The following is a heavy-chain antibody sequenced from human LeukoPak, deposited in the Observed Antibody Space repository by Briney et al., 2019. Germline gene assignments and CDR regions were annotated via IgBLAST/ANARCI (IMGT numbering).Heavy chain of an antibody. Sequence: ASVKVSCKASGYTFITYGISWVRQAPGQGLEWMGWINPHTGDTKNAQTLHDRVTMPADPFTDTAYMELRSLRSDDTAVYYCARGDFDFDSWGQGTLVTVS. V-gene: IGHV1-18*04. J-gene: IGHJ4*02. CDR1: GYTFITYG. CDR3: ARGDFDFDS. CDR2: INPHTGDT. D-gene: IGHD2-21*01.